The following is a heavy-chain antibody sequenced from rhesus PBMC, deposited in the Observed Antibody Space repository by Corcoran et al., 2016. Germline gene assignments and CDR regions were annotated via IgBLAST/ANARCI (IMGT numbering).Heavy chain of an antibody. CDR2: VDQEDGKA. CDR3: ARDCYGDNSLDV. CDR1: GYTFTDYF. J-gene: IGHJ5-2*02. D-gene: IGHD2-39*01. V-gene: IGHV1-111*02. Sequence: EVQLVQSGAEVKKPGASVKISCKASGYTFTDYFLHWVRPAPGKGLEWMGRVDQEDGKAINEQKVQDRVTITADTSTDTAYMELSSLRAEDTAVYYCARDCYGDNSLDVWGRGVLVTVSS.